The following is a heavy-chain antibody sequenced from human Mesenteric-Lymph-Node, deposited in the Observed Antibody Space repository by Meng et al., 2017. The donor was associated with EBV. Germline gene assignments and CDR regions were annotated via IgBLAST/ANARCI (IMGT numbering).Heavy chain of an antibody. Sequence: VQLVQAGGDLKNPGASLKFSCKASGYTFSHHGITWVRQAPGQGFEWMGWISAANGNTNYAQKFQGRVTMTTDTSTSTANMELKSLNTDDTAIYYCARGHPYYDSSGSDFWGQGTLVTVSS. CDR2: ISAANGNT. J-gene: IGHJ4*02. CDR3: ARGHPYYDSSGSDF. CDR1: GYTFSHHG. V-gene: IGHV1-18*01. D-gene: IGHD3-22*01.